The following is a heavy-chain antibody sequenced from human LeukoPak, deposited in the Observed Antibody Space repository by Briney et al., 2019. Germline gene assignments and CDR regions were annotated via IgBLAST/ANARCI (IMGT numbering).Heavy chain of an antibody. CDR1: GFTFSSYA. Sequence: GGSLRLSCAASGFTFSSYAMSWVSQAPGKGMEWVSAIRGSGCSTYYADSVKGRFTISRDNSKNTLYLQMNSLRAEDTAVYYCAKCRSMVRGVSYWYFDLWGRGTLVTVSS. J-gene: IGHJ2*01. D-gene: IGHD3-10*01. V-gene: IGHV3-23*01. CDR3: AKCRSMVRGVSYWYFDL. CDR2: IRGSGCST.